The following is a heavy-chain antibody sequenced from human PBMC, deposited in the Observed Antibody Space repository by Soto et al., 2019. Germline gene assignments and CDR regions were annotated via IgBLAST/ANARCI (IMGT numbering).Heavy chain of an antibody. V-gene: IGHV1-69*06. Sequence: ASVKVSCKASGGTFSSYAISWVRQAPGQGLEWMGGIIPIFGTANYAQKFQGRVTITADKSTSTAYMELSSLRSEDTAVYYCARRMTTVTTAYYYCMDVWGQGTTVTVSS. CDR3: ARRMTTVTTAYYYCMDV. D-gene: IGHD4-17*01. CDR2: IIPIFGTA. J-gene: IGHJ6*02. CDR1: GGTFSSYA.